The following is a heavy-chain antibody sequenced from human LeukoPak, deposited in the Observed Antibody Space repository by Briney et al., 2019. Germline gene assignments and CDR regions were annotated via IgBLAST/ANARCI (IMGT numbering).Heavy chain of an antibody. J-gene: IGHJ4*02. CDR1: GFTFSSYS. Sequence: PGGSLRLSCAASGFTFSSYSMNWVRQAPGKGLEWVSYISSSSSTMYYADSVKGRFTISRDNAKNSLYLQMNSLRAEDTAVYYCARDPRGYSYGLSGYWGQGTLVTVSS. D-gene: IGHD5-18*01. CDR2: ISSSSSTM. V-gene: IGHV3-48*01. CDR3: ARDPRGYSYGLSGY.